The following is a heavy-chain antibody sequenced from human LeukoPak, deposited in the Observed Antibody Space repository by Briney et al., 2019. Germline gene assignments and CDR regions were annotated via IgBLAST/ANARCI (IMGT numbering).Heavy chain of an antibody. CDR2: IYYSGST. CDR1: GGSISSSSYY. CDR3: ARSARDAFDI. J-gene: IGHJ3*02. Sequence: SETLSLTSTVSGGSISSSSYYWGWIRQPPGKGLEWIGSIYYSGSTYYNPSLKSRVTISVDTSKNHFSLKLSSVTAADTAVYYCARSARDAFDIWGQGTMVTVSS. V-gene: IGHV4-39*02.